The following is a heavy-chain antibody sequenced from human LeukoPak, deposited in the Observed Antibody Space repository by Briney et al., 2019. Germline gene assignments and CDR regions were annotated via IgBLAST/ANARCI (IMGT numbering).Heavy chain of an antibody. D-gene: IGHD5-12*01. V-gene: IGHV3-21*01. CDR3: ARVKEASAFDI. CDR1: GFTVSSNY. Sequence: PGGSLRLSCAASGFTVSSNYMSWVRQAPGKGLEWVSSISSSSRYRYYAASVKGRFTISRDNAKNSLYLQMNSLRAEDTAVYCCARVKEASAFDIWGQGTTVTVSS. CDR2: ISSSSRYR. J-gene: IGHJ3*02.